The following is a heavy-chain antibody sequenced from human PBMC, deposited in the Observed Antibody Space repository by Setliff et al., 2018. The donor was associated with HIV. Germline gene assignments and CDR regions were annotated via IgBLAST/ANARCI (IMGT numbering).Heavy chain of an antibody. CDR2: IYISGST. D-gene: IGHD3-10*01. J-gene: IGHJ6*03. Sequence: SETLSLTCTVSGGSISGYFWSWIRQPPGKRLEWIGRIYISGSTNYNPSLKSRVTMSIDTSKNQFSLKLHSLIAADTAVYYCARVGASGVPSTMDYYYYMDVWGKGTTVTVSS. CDR1: GGSISGYF. CDR3: ARVGASGVPSTMDYYYYMDV. V-gene: IGHV4-4*07.